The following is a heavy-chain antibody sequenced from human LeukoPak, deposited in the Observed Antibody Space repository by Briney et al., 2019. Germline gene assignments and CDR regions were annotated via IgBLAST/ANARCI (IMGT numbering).Heavy chain of an antibody. V-gene: IGHV1-8*01. CDR2: MNPNSGNT. CDR3: ARRQLAARRPYYFDY. CDR1: GYTFTSYD. Sequence: ASVKVSCKASGYTFTSYDTNWVRQATGQGLEWMGWMNPNSGNTGYAQKFQGRVTMTRNTSISTAYMELSSLRSEDTAVYYCARRQLAARRPYYFDYWGQGTLVTVSS. D-gene: IGHD6-6*01. J-gene: IGHJ4*02.